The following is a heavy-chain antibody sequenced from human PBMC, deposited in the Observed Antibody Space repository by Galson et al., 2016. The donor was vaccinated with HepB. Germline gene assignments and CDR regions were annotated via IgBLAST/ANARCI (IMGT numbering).Heavy chain of an antibody. Sequence: SLRLSCAASGFTFSSYAMSWVRQAPGKGLEWVAQTSQDGSEKYYADSVKGRFTISRDNTKNSLFLQMNSLRAEDTAVYFCAKDPRGVVIRGMDVWGQGTTVTVSS. V-gene: IGHV3-7*03. J-gene: IGHJ6*02. D-gene: IGHD3-3*01. CDR3: AKDPRGVVIRGMDV. CDR1: GFTFSSYA. CDR2: TSQDGSEK.